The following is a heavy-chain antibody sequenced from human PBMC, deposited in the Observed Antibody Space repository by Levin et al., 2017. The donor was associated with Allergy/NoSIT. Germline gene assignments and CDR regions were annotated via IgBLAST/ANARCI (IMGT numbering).Heavy chain of an antibody. CDR3: ARDLDYNYNHELRPDAFGI. D-gene: IGHD1-20*01. CDR1: GYTFTRYG. V-gene: IGHV1-18*01. Sequence: SVKVSCKASGYTFTRYGINWVRQAPGQGLEWMGWISTYNGNTKSAQKLQGRVTMTRDTSTTTAQMELRNLRFDDTAVYYCARDLDYNYNHELRPDAFGIWGQGTMVTVSS. J-gene: IGHJ3*02. CDR2: ISTYNGNT.